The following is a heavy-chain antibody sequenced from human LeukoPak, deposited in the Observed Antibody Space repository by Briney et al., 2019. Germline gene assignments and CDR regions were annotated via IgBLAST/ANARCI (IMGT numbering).Heavy chain of an antibody. CDR3: ALGYCGGGSCYAREYFQH. J-gene: IGHJ1*01. Sequence: SQTLSLTCTVSDGSISSGDYYWNWIRQPPGKGLEWIGYIYYSGSTYYNPSLKSRVTISVDTSKTQFSLRVNSVTAADTAVYYCALGYCGGGSCYAREYFQHWGQGTPVTVSS. CDR2: IYYSGST. V-gene: IGHV4-30-4*01. D-gene: IGHD2-15*01. CDR1: DGSISSGDYY.